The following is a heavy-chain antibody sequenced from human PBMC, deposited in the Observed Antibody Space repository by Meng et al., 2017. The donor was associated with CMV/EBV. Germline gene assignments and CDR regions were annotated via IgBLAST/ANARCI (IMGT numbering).Heavy chain of an antibody. CDR2: INHSGST. V-gene: IGHV4-34*01. CDR1: GGPFSGYY. J-gene: IGHJ4*02. Sequence: GSLRLSCAVYGGPFSGYYWSWIRQPPGKGLEWIGEINHSGSTNYNPSLKSRVTISVDTSKNQFSLKLSSVTAADTAVYYCARGRSGYCSGGSCYSDYWGQGTLVTVSS. CDR3: ARGRSGYCSGGSCYSDY. D-gene: IGHD2-15*01.